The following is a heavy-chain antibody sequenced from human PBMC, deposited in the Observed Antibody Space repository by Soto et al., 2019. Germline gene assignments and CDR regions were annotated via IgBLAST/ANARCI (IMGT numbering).Heavy chain of an antibody. CDR2: ITPMFGTA. J-gene: IGHJ2*01. D-gene: IGHD6-19*01. CDR3: AQPLGSAVAGPGRFDL. CDR1: GGTFSRYA. V-gene: IGHV1-69*12. Sequence: QVQLVQSGAEVKKPGSSVKVSCKASGGTFSRYAISWVRQAPGQGLEWMGGITPMFGTANYAQKFQGRLTITADESTTPVHMELRRLRSEDTAVYYCAQPLGSAVAGPGRFDLWGRGTLVIVSS.